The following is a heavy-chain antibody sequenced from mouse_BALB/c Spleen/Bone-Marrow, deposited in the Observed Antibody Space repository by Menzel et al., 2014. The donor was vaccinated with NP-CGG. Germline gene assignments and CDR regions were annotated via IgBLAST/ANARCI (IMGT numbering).Heavy chain of an antibody. J-gene: IGHJ3*01. D-gene: IGHD2-1*01. V-gene: IGHV1-67*01. Sequence: AYLQQSGPELVRPGASGKISCNGSGYTFTEYAMHWVKQSQAKSLEWIGAISTYSGNTNYNQKFKGKATMTVDKSSSTAYIKLARLTSEDSAIYSCASPIYYGNYGGFASWAQGPLVTVSA. CDR2: ISTYSGNT. CDR1: GYTFTEYA. CDR3: ASPIYYGNYGGFAS.